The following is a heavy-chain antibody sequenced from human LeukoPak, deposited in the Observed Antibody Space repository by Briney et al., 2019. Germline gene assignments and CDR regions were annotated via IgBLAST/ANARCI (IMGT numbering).Heavy chain of an antibody. Sequence: ASVKVSCKTSGYTFTTYGISWVRQAPGQGLEWMGWISPYNANTNYAQKLQGRVTMTTDTSTSTAYMELRSLRSDDTAVYYCAREEGVTALDYWGQGTLVTVSS. J-gene: IGHJ4*02. V-gene: IGHV1-18*01. CDR3: AREEGVTALDY. D-gene: IGHD4-23*01. CDR1: GYTFTTYG. CDR2: ISPYNANT.